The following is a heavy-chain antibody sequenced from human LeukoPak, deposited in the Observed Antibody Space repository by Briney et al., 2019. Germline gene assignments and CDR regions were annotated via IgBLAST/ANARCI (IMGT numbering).Heavy chain of an antibody. V-gene: IGHV1-69*05. CDR2: IIPIFGTA. D-gene: IGHD3-22*01. Sequence: SSVKVSCKASGGTFSSYAISWVRQAPGQGLEWMGGIIPIFGTANYAQKFQGRVTITTDESTSTAYMELSSLRSEDTAVYYCARGLNYYDSSGYYDYRDGFDWGQGTLVTVSS. J-gene: IGHJ4*02. CDR1: GGTFSSYA. CDR3: ARGLNYYDSSGYYDYRDGFD.